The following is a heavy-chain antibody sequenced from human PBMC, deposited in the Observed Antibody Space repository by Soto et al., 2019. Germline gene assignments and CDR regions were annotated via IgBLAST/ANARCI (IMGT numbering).Heavy chain of an antibody. Sequence: SETLSLTCTVSGGSISSSSYYWGWIRQPPGKGLEWIGEINHSGSTNYNPSLKSRVTISVDTSKNQFSLRLDYTSVSDSAVFYCASRLGSAEQYYYYYCMDVWGKGTTVTVSS. D-gene: IGHD6-25*01. V-gene: IGHV4-39*01. CDR2: INHSGST. J-gene: IGHJ6*03. CDR1: GGSISSSSYY. CDR3: ASRLGSAEQYYYYYCMDV.